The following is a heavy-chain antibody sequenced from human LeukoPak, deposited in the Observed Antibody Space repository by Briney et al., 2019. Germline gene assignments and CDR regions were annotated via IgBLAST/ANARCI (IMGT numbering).Heavy chain of an antibody. Sequence: GGSLRLSCATSGFTFSSYWMHWVRQAPGKGLVWVSRINTDGSTTSYADSVKGRFTISRDNAKNTLYLQMNSLRAEDTALYYCARPSITMLRGVILGAFDIWGQGTLVTVSS. D-gene: IGHD3-10*01. CDR1: GFTFSSYW. CDR3: ARPSITMLRGVILGAFDI. V-gene: IGHV3-74*01. CDR2: INTDGSTT. J-gene: IGHJ4*02.